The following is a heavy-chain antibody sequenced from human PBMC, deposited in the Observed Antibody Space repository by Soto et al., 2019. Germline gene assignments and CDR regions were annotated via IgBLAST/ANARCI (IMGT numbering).Heavy chain of an antibody. CDR3: ARGIATGQLDP. Sequence: GASVHGSCKASGYTFTRDTMNWVRQAPGQRLEWMGWINPDNGNTKSSQKFQDRVIITRDTSASTAYMDLSSLRSEDTAVYYCARGIATGQLDPWGQGTLVTVSS. V-gene: IGHV1-3*01. CDR2: INPDNGNT. D-gene: IGHD2-15*01. CDR1: GYTFTRDT. J-gene: IGHJ5*02.